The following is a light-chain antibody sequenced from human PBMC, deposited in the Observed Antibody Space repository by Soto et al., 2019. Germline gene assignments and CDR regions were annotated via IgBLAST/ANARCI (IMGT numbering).Light chain of an antibody. CDR1: QNISRY. CDR3: QQYNGNFPYT. Sequence: DIQMTQSPSTLSASLGDRVTITCRASQNISRYLAWYQQKPGKTPKLLIYDASSLESGVPSRFSGSGSQTEFTLTISSLQPDDFATYYCQQYNGNFPYTFGQGTKLEIK. V-gene: IGKV1-5*01. J-gene: IGKJ2*01. CDR2: DAS.